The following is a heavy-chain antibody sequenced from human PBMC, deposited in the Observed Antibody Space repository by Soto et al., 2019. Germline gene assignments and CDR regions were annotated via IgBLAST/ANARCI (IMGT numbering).Heavy chain of an antibody. CDR2: IHYSGST. Sequence: QVQLQESGPGLVKPSETLSLTCTVSGVSLTSHYWTWIRQPPGKGLEWIGNIHYSGSTNYSPSIKGRVIISVDTSENQSSLKLSSVTTADTAVYYCTVGGAGHPFDYWGQGTLVTVSS. CDR1: GVSLTSHY. D-gene: IGHD3-16*01. CDR3: TVGGAGHPFDY. V-gene: IGHV4-59*11. J-gene: IGHJ4*02.